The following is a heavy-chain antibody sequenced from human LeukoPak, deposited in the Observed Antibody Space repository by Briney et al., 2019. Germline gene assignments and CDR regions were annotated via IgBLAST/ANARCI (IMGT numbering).Heavy chain of an antibody. J-gene: IGHJ4*02. D-gene: IGHD1/OR15-1a*01. Sequence: SETLSLTCTVSGGSISSYYWSWIRQPAGKGLEWIGRIYSSGSTNCNPSLKSRVTMSVDTSKNQFSLKLSSVTAADTAVYYCARDGNHWEQLPFDFWGQGTLVTVSS. CDR2: IYSSGST. V-gene: IGHV4-4*07. CDR3: ARDGNHWEQLPFDF. CDR1: GGSISSYY.